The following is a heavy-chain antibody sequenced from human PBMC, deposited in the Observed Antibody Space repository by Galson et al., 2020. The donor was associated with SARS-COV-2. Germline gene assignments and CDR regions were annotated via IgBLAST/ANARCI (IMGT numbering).Heavy chain of an antibody. J-gene: IGHJ4*02. V-gene: IGHV3-23*01. CDR1: GFTFSSYA. CDR3: ASPLRFNQDF. D-gene: IGHD3-3*01. CDR2: ISGSGGST. Sequence: GESLKISCAASGFTFSSYAMSWVRQAPGKGLEWVSTISGSGGSTYYADSVKGRFTISRDNSKNTLYLQMNSLRAEDTAVYYCASPLRFNQDFWGQGTLVTVSS.